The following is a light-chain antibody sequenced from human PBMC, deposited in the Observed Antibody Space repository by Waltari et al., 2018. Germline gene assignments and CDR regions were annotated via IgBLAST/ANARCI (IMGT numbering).Light chain of an antibody. Sequence: QSVVTQPPSASGTPGQRFTLSCSGSNSNIGSDIVNWYQQFPGTAPKLLIYANNQRPSGVPGRFSASRSGTSASLVISGLQSEDEADYYCATWDASLDTWVFGGGTKVTVL. V-gene: IGLV1-44*01. CDR1: NSNIGSDI. J-gene: IGLJ3*02. CDR2: ANN. CDR3: ATWDASLDTWV.